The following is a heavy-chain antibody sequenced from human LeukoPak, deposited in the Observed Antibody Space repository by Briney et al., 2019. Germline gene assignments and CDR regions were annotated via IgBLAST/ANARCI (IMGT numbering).Heavy chain of an antibody. CDR3: ARGIAVADTGFFDY. J-gene: IGHJ4*02. Sequence: GGSLRLSCAASGFTVSSNYMTWVRQAPGKGLEWVSVTYSGGSTYYADSVKGRFTISRDNSKSTLYLQMNSLRVEDTAVYYCARGIAVADTGFFDYWGQGTLVTVSS. CDR1: GFTVSSNY. V-gene: IGHV3-66*01. CDR2: TYSGGST. D-gene: IGHD6-19*01.